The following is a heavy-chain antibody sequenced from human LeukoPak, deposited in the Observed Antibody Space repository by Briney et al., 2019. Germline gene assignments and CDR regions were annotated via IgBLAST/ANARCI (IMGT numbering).Heavy chain of an antibody. CDR3: AHTTYCSGGTCLGDFFDH. Sequence: SGSTLVKPTQTLTLTCTFSGFSLSARGVGVGWIRQPPGKALEWLALIYWDDDKRYSPSLKSRLTITKDTSKNQVVLTMTNMDPMDTATYYCAHTTYCSGGTCLGDFFDHWGQGTLVTVSS. V-gene: IGHV2-5*02. CDR1: GFSLSARGVG. CDR2: IYWDDDK. J-gene: IGHJ4*02. D-gene: IGHD2-15*01.